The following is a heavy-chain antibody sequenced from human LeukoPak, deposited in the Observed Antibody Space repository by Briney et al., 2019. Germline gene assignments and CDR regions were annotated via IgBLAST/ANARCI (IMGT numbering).Heavy chain of an antibody. CDR3: ARAPGDSSSWYESAEYFQH. D-gene: IGHD6-13*01. Sequence: GASVKVSCKASGYTFTGYYMHWVRQAPGQGLEWMGWINPNSGGTNYAQKFQGRVTMTRDTSISTAYMELSRLRSDDTAVYYCARAPGDSSSWYESAEYFQHWGQGTLVTVSS. V-gene: IGHV1-2*02. CDR1: GYTFTGYY. J-gene: IGHJ1*01. CDR2: INPNSGGT.